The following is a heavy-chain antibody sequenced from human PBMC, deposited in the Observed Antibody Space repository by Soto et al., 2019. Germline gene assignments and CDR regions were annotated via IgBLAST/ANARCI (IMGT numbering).Heavy chain of an antibody. Sequence: EVQLLESGGGLVQPGGSLRLSCAVSGFSFSTYGVTWVRQAPGKGLERVSGVSGGSGTTHYADSVKGRFTITGDTSKHTVYLHMNSLRVEDTAVYYCVKWNGYGEHWGQGTLVSVSS. CDR3: VKWNGYGEH. J-gene: IGHJ4*02. V-gene: IGHV3-23*01. CDR2: VSGGSGTT. D-gene: IGHD4-17*01. CDR1: GFSFSTYG.